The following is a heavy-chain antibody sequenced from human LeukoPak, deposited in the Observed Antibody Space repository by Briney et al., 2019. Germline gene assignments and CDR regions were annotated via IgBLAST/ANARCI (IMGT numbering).Heavy chain of an antibody. Sequence: SAVKVSCKASGGTFSSYAISWVRQAPGQGREWMGGIIPIFGTENYAQKFQGRVTITADESTSTAYMELSSLRSEDAAVYYCARTNHDSSGYSPEYHFDYWGQGTLVTVSS. CDR3: ARTNHDSSGYSPEYHFDY. V-gene: IGHV1-69*13. CDR2: IIPIFGTE. J-gene: IGHJ4*02. D-gene: IGHD3-22*01. CDR1: GGTFSSYA.